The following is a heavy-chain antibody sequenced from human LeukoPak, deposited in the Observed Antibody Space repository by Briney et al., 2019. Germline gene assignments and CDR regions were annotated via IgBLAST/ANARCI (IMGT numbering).Heavy chain of an antibody. CDR2: IYHSGST. CDR3: ARVITDWFDP. V-gene: IGHV4-30-2*01. J-gene: IGHJ5*02. Sequence: PSETLSLTCTVSGGSISSGGYYWSWIRQPPGKGLEWIGYIYHSGSTYYNPSLKSRVTISVDRSKNQFSLKLSSVTAADTAVYYCARVITDWFDPWGQGTLVTVSS. CDR1: GGSISSGGYY.